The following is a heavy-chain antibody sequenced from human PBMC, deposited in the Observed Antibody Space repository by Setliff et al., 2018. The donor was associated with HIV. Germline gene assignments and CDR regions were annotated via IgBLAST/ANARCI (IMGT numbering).Heavy chain of an antibody. V-gene: IGHV1-46*01. Sequence: ASVKVSCKASGYTFTTYYIHWVRQAPGQGLEWMGLLNPSEGTTSFPQKFQGSVTMTRDTSTITVYMDLSSLRADYTSVYYCVRGYRSAWNRWFDAWGQGTRVTVSS. CDR1: GYTFTTYY. J-gene: IGHJ5*02. CDR3: VRGYRSAWNRWFDA. D-gene: IGHD6-19*01. CDR2: LNPSEGTT.